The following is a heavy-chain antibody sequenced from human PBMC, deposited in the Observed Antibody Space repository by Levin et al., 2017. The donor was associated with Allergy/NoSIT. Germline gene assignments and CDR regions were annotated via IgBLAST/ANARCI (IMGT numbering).Heavy chain of an antibody. CDR1: GFTFSSYE. CDR2: ISSSGSTI. V-gene: IGHV3-48*03. J-gene: IGHJ4*02. CDR3: ARGHSNGDLFDY. D-gene: IGHD4-17*01. Sequence: GGSLRLSCAASGFTFSSYEMNWVRQAPGKGLEWVSYISSSGSTIYYADSVKGRFTISRDNAKNSLYLQMNSLRAEDTAVYYCARGHSNGDLFDYWGQGTLVTVSA.